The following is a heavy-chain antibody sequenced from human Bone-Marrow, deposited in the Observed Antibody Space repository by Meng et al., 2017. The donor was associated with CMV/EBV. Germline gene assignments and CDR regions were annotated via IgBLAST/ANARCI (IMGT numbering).Heavy chain of an antibody. CDR3: ARDEWGGWYDY. CDR1: GYTFSGYY. CDR2: IIPILGIA. J-gene: IGHJ4*02. Sequence: SVKVFCKASGYTFSGYYIHWVRQAPGQGLEWMGGIIPILGIANYAQKFQGRVTITADKSTSTTYMELSSLRSENTAVYYCARDEWGGWYDYWCQGTLVTVSS. D-gene: IGHD6-19*01. V-gene: IGHV1-69*10.